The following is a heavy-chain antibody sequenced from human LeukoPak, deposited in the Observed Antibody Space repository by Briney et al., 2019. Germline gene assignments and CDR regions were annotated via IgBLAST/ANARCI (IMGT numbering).Heavy chain of an antibody. CDR2: INHNGST. CDR3: ASTLYCSGGSCYRNYYYYMDV. J-gene: IGHJ6*03. CDR1: GGSFSGYY. V-gene: IGHV4-34*01. Sequence: KPSETLSLTCAVYGGSFSGYYWSWIRQPPRKGLEWIGEINHNGSTNYNPSLKSRVTISVDTSKNQFSLKLSSVTAADTAVYYCASTLYCSGGSCYRNYYYYMDVWGKGTTVTVSS. D-gene: IGHD2-15*01.